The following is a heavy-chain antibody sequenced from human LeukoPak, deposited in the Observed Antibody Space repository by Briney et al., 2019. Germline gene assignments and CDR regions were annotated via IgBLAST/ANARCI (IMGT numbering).Heavy chain of an antibody. CDR2: IYYSGST. J-gene: IGHJ3*02. CDR3: ARHSVTTVTPEGAFDI. Sequence: SETLSLTCTVSGGSISSSSYYWGWIRQPPGKGLEWIGSIYYSGSTNYNPSLKSRVTISVDTSKNQFSLKLTSVTAADTAVYYCARHSVTTVTPEGAFDIWGQGTMVTVSS. D-gene: IGHD4-17*01. CDR1: GGSISSSSYY. V-gene: IGHV4-39*01.